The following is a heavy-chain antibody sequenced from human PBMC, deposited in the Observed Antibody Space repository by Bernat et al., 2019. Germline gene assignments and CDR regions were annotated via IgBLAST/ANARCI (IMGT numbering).Heavy chain of an antibody. CDR3: AGEVPAASDYYDYGMDV. CDR2: IYYSGST. Sequence: QVQLQESGPGLVKPSETLSLTCTVSGGSISSYYWSWIRQPPGKGLEWIGYIYYSGSTNYNPSLKSRVTISVDTSKNQFSLKLSSVTAADTAVYYCAGEVPAASDYYDYGMDVWGQGTTVTVSS. V-gene: IGHV4-59*08. J-gene: IGHJ6*02. D-gene: IGHD2-2*01. CDR1: GGSISSYY.